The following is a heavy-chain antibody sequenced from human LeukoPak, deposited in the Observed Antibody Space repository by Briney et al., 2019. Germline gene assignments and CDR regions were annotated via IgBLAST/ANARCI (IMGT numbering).Heavy chain of an antibody. CDR1: GGTFSSYA. Sequence: SVKVSCKASGGTFSSYAISWVRQAPGQGLEWMGGIIAVFGTANYAQKFQGRVTITADESTSTAYMELSSLRSEDTAVYYCASGGYGGWYHRELDYWGQGTLVTVSS. CDR2: IIAVFGTA. CDR3: ASGGYGGWYHRELDY. V-gene: IGHV1-69*13. J-gene: IGHJ4*02. D-gene: IGHD6-19*01.